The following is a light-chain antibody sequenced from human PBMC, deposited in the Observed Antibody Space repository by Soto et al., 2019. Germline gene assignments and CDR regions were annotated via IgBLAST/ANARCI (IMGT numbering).Light chain of an antibody. CDR2: EDI. CDR3: QSYDSSLSGVV. CDR1: SSNIGARYE. V-gene: IGLV1-40*01. J-gene: IGLJ2*01. Sequence: QSVLTQPPSVSGGPGQTVTISCTGSSSNIGARYEVHWYQQLPGTAPKLLIYEDIKRPSGIPDRFSGSKSGASASLAITGLLSEDEAEYYCQSYDSSLSGVVFGGGTKLTVL.